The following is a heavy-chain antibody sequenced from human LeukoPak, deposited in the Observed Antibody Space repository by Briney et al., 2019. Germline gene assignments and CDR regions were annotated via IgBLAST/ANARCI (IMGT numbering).Heavy chain of an antibody. CDR2: INPNNGGT. J-gene: IGHJ4*02. CDR3: ARVLSFSGSSPFDC. Sequence: ASVKVSCKASGYTFTGYYIHWVRQAPGQGLEWMGWINPNNGGTNYAQRFQGRVTMTRDTSISTAYMELSSLRSEDTAVYYCARVLSFSGSSPFDCWGQGTLVTVSS. D-gene: IGHD1-26*01. V-gene: IGHV1-2*02. CDR1: GYTFTGYY.